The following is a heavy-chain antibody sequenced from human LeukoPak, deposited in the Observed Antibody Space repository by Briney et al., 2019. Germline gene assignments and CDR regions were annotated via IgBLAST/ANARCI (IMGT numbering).Heavy chain of an antibody. CDR2: MTGSGDTT. D-gene: IGHD6-13*01. J-gene: IGHJ4*02. V-gene: IGHV3-23*01. CDR3: AKDRIGAVMYFDD. CDR1: GLTFSNYG. Sequence: GGTLRLSCAASGLTFSNYGMSWVRQAPGKGLEWVSAMTGSGDTTYYADSVKGRFTISRDNSKNTLYLQMNSLRAEDTAVYYCAKDRIGAVMYFDDWGQGTLVTVSS.